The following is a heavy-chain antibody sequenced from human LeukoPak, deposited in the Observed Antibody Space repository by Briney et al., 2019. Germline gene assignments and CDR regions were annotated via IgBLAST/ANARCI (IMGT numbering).Heavy chain of an antibody. V-gene: IGHV3-21*01. CDR1: GFTFSSYS. J-gene: IGHJ4*02. D-gene: IGHD5-24*01. CDR2: ISSSSSYI. CDR3: ARDGSDGYNINKIFDY. Sequence: PGGSLRLSCAASGFTFSSYSMNWVRHAPGKGLEWVSSISSSSSYIYYADSVKGRFTISRDNAKNSLYLQMNSLRAEDTAVYYCARDGSDGYNINKIFDYWGQGTLVTVSS.